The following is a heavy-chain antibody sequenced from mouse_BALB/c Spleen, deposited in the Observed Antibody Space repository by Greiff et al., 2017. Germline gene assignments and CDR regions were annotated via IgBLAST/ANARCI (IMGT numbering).Heavy chain of an antibody. CDR2: INPSNGGT. V-gene: IGHV1S81*02. Sequence: QVQLQQSGAELVKPGASVKLSCKASGYTFTSYYMYWVKQRPGQGLEWIGEINPSNGGTNFNEKFKSKATMTVDKSSSTAYMELARLTSEDSAIYYCARETVYGLHYAMDYWGQGTSVTVSS. J-gene: IGHJ4*01. CDR3: ARETVYGLHYAMDY. D-gene: IGHD1-1*02. CDR1: GYTFTSYY.